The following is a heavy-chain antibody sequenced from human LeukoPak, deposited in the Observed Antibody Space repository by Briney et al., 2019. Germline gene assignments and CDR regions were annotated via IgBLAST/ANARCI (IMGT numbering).Heavy chain of an antibody. CDR2: IAHDGSNK. J-gene: IGHJ4*02. CDR3: AKDSTRIAAAGIAYFDY. D-gene: IGHD6-13*01. V-gene: IGHV3-30*18. CDR1: GFTFSNYV. Sequence: GGSLRLSCAASGFTFSNYVMQWVRQAPGKGLEWVALIAHDGSNKYYADSVKGRFTISRDNSKNTLYLQMNSLRAEDTAVYYCAKDSTRIAAAGIAYFDYWGQGTLVTVSS.